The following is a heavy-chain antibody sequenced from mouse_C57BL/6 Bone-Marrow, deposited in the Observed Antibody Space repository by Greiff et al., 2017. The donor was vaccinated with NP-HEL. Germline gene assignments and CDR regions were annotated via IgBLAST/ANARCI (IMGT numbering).Heavy chain of an antibody. Sequence: EVKLVESEGGLVQPGSSLKLSCTASGFTFSDYYMAWVRQVPAKGLEWVANINYDGSSTYYLDPLKSRFIISRDNAKNILYLQMSSLKSDDTATYYCARGKAYYSNYWYFDVWGTGTTVTVSS. D-gene: IGHD2-5*01. CDR1: GFTFSDYY. CDR2: INYDGSST. CDR3: ARGKAYYSNYWYFDV. J-gene: IGHJ1*03. V-gene: IGHV5-16*01.